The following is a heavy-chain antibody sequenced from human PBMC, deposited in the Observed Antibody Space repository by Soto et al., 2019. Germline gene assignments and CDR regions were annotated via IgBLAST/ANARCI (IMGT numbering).Heavy chain of an antibody. CDR3: AKSLYYYDSSPLDH. J-gene: IGHJ4*02. Sequence: GGSLRLSCAAAGFDFEDYAMHWVRQVPGKGLEWVSLTDSDGTDSYYMDSVKGRFTISRDNAKSTLYLQMDRLRPEDTALYFCAKSLYYYDSSPLDHWGQGTLVTVSS. D-gene: IGHD3-22*01. CDR1: GFDFEDYA. V-gene: IGHV3-43D*04. CDR2: TDSDGTDS.